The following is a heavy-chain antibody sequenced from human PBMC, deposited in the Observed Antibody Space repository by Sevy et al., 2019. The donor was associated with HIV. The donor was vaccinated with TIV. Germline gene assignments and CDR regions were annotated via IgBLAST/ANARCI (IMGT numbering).Heavy chain of an antibody. V-gene: IGHV3-7*01. CDR1: EFTFRSYW. Sequence: GGSLRLSCAASEFTFRSYWMSGVRQAPGKGLEWVANIKQDGSEKYYVDPWKGRFTISRDNAKNSLYLQMNSLRAEDTAVYYCARSGGSYDYGMDVWGQGTTVTVSS. CDR3: ARSGGSYDYGMDV. D-gene: IGHD1-26*01. CDR2: IKQDGSEK. J-gene: IGHJ6*02.